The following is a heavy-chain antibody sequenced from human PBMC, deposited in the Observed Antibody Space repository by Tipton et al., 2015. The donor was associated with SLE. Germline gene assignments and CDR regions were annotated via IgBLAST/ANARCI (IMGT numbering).Heavy chain of an antibody. CDR1: GGSISSYGYS. Sequence: LRLSCAVSGGSISSYGYSWSWIRQPPGKGLEWIGYIYQSGATYYNPSLNSRVTISVDRSKNQFSLDLSSVPAADTAVYYCSREKIVDTGEKGFDIWGQGTMVTVTS. V-gene: IGHV4-30-2*01. J-gene: IGHJ3*02. D-gene: IGHD1-26*01. CDR2: IYQSGAT. CDR3: SREKIVDTGEKGFDI.